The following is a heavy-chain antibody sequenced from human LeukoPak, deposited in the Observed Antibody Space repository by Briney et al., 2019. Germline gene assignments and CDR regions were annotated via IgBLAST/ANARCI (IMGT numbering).Heavy chain of an antibody. CDR3: ARGRGRIMITFGGAHNWFDP. CDR1: GGSFSGYY. J-gene: IGHJ5*02. CDR2: INHSGST. V-gene: IGHV4-34*01. D-gene: IGHD3-16*01. Sequence: SETLSLTCAVYGGSFSGYYWSWIRQPPGNGLEWIGEINHSGSTNYNPSLKSRVTISVDTSKNQFSLKLSSVTAADTAVYYCARGRGRIMITFGGAHNWFDPWGQGTLVTVSS.